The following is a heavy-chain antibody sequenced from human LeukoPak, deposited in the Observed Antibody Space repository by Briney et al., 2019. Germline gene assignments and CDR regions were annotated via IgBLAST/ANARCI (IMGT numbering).Heavy chain of an antibody. Sequence: SETLSLTCTVSGGSISSYYWSWIRQPPGKGLEWIGYIYYSGSTNYNPSLKSRVTISVDTSKNQFSLKLSSVTAADTAVYYCARVRRDFWSGVYFDYWGQGTLVTVSS. D-gene: IGHD3-3*01. V-gene: IGHV4-59*01. J-gene: IGHJ4*02. CDR1: GGSISSYY. CDR3: ARVRRDFWSGVYFDY. CDR2: IYYSGST.